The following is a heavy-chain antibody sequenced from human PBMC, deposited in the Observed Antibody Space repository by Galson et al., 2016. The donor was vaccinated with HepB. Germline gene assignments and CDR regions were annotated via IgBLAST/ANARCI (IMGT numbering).Heavy chain of an antibody. Sequence: LRLSCAASGFSFSSYAMHWVRQAPGKGLEWVAVISYDGGNKYYADSVKGRFTISRDNPKNTVYLQINSLRAEDTALYYCARGEEWLVMKNWFDPWGQGTLVTVSS. D-gene: IGHD6-19*01. V-gene: IGHV3-30-3*01. CDR1: GFSFSSYA. CDR3: ARGEEWLVMKNWFDP. CDR2: ISYDGGNK. J-gene: IGHJ5*02.